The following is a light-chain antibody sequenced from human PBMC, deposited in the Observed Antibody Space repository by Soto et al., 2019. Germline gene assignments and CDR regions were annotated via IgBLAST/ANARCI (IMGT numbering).Light chain of an antibody. Sequence: EIVMTQSPGTLSVSPGERVTLSCRASQSLSSTIAWYQQKPGQAPRLLIYDVSTRATGIPARFSGSGSGAEFTLTISSLQSEDVAVYFCQQYYNWPPQYTFGQGTKLQI. CDR1: QSLSST. CDR2: DVS. J-gene: IGKJ2*01. V-gene: IGKV3-15*01. CDR3: QQYYNWPPQYT.